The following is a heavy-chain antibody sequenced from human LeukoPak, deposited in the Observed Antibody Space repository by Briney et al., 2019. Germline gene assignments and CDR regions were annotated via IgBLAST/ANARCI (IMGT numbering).Heavy chain of an antibody. D-gene: IGHD6-6*01. J-gene: IGHJ6*03. CDR3: AKVLDSPLWLLDYMDV. V-gene: IGHV3-33*06. CDR1: GFTFSSYG. CDR2: IWYDGSNK. Sequence: GGSLRLSCAASGFTFSSYGMHWVRQAPGKGLEWVAVIWYDGSNKYYADSVKGRFTISRDNSKNTLYLQMNSLRAEDTAVYYCAKVLDSPLWLLDYMDVWGKGTTVTVSS.